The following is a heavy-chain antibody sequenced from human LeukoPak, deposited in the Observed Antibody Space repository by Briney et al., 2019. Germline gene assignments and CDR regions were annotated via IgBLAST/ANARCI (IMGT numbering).Heavy chain of an antibody. CDR3: AGYGSGIENYYYYYMDV. CDR2: IIPIFGTA. Sequence: ASVKVSCKASGGTFSSYAISWVRQAPGQGLEWMGGIIPIFGTANYAQKFQGRVTITADESTSTAYMELSSLRSEDTAVYYCAGYGSGIENYYYYYMDVWGKETTVTVSS. D-gene: IGHD3-10*01. J-gene: IGHJ6*03. V-gene: IGHV1-69*13. CDR1: GGTFSSYA.